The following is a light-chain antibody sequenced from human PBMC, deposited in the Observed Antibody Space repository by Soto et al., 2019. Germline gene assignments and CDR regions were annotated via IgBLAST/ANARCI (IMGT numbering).Light chain of an antibody. CDR3: QQFNTYPIT. J-gene: IGKJ5*01. Sequence: AIQLTQSPSSLSASVGDRVTITCRASQDIRGDLAWYQQKQGKPPKLLIFDVSSLQSGVPSRFSGSGSGTDFTLTISSLQPEDFATYYCQQFNTYPITFGQGTRLEIK. CDR1: QDIRGD. V-gene: IGKV1-13*02. CDR2: DVS.